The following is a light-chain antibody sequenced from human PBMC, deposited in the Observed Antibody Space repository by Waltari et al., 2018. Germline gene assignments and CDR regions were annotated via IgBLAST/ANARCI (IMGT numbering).Light chain of an antibody. J-gene: IGLJ3*02. CDR2: DVS. CDR3: CSFAGSYTWV. V-gene: IGLV2-11*01. CDR1: SSDVGGYNY. Sequence: QSALTQPRSVSGSPGQSVTISCTGTSSDVGGYNYVSGYQQHPGKAPKCMIYDVSERPSGVPDRFSGSKSGHTASLTISGLQAEDEADYYCCSFAGSYTWVFGGGTKLTVL.